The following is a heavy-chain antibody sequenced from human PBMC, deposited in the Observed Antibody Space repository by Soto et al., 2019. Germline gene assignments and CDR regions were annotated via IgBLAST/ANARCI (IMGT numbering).Heavy chain of an antibody. CDR1: GDSVSSNSAA. V-gene: IGHV6-1*01. CDR2: TYYRSKWYN. D-gene: IGHD6-13*01. J-gene: IGHJ6*02. CDR3: ARDLGSDEGRYSSSWYGGYYGMDV. Sequence: SQTLSLTCAISGDSVSSNSAAWNWIRQSLSRGLEWLGRTYYRSKWYNDYAVSVKSRITINPDTSKNQFSLQLNSVTPEDTAVYYCARDLGSDEGRYSSSWYGGYYGMDVWGQGTTVTVSS.